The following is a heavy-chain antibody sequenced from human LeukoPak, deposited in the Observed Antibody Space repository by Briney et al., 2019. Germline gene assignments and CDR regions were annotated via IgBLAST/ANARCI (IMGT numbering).Heavy chain of an antibody. CDR2: IKQDGSEK. V-gene: IGHV3-7*01. CDR1: GFTFSSYW. Sequence: GGSLRLSCAASGFTFSSYWMSWVRQAPGKGLEWVANIKQDGSEKYYVDSVKGRFTISRDNAKNSLYLQMNSLRAEDTAVYYCAREHFDWLFDYYYGMDVWGQGTTVIVSS. D-gene: IGHD3-9*01. CDR3: AREHFDWLFDYYYGMDV. J-gene: IGHJ6*02.